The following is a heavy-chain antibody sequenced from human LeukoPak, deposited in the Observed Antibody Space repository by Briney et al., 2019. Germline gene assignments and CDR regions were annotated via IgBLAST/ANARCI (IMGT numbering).Heavy chain of an antibody. D-gene: IGHD3-3*01. CDR1: GFTFTNYD. CDR3: ARDPSLYYDFWSGYHNNWFDP. CDR2: TSFDGTNR. V-gene: IGHV3-30-3*01. J-gene: IGHJ5*02. Sequence: GGSLRLSCAASGFTFTNYDMHWVRQAPGTGLEWVTLTSFDGTNRHYADSVKGRFTISRDNSKNTLYLQMNSLRAEDTAVYYCARDPSLYYDFWSGYHNNWFDPWGQGTLVTVSS.